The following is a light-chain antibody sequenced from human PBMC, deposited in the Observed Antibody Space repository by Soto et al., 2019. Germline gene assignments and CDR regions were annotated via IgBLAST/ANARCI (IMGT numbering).Light chain of an antibody. V-gene: IGLV1-40*01. J-gene: IGLJ2*01. CDR3: QSYDSSLSGYVV. CDR2: GNS. CDR1: SSNIGAGYD. Sequence: QSVLTQPPSVSGAPGQRVTISCTGSSSNIGAGYDVHWYQPLPGTAPKLLIYGNSNRPSGVPHRFSGSKSGTSASLAITGIQAEDEADYYCQSYDSSLSGYVVFGGGTKLTVL.